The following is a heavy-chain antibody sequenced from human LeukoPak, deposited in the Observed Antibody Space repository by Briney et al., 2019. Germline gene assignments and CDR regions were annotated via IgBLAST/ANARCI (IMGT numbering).Heavy chain of an antibody. Sequence: GGSLRLSCAASGFTFSSYAMSWLRQAPGKGLEWVSTISGSSGRTYYADSVKGRFTISRDNSKNTLYLQMNNLRAEDTAVYYCAKSRGTYHVFDSWGLGTLVTVSS. V-gene: IGHV3-23*01. CDR3: AKSRGTYHVFDS. J-gene: IGHJ4*02. D-gene: IGHD1-14*01. CDR2: ISGSSGRT. CDR1: GFTFSSYA.